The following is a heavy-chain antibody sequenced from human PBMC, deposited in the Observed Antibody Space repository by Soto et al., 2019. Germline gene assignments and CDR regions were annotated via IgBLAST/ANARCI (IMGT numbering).Heavy chain of an antibody. J-gene: IGHJ4*02. Sequence: EVQLVESGGGLVQPGGSLRLSCAASGFTFSTYWMHWVRQAPGNGLVWVSRINSDGSIINSADSVKGRLTISRDNAKNTLYLQMDSLRAEDTAVYYCVRGLGDSWGQGTLVTVSS. V-gene: IGHV3-74*01. CDR3: VRGLGDS. CDR1: GFTFSTYW. D-gene: IGHD2-21*01. CDR2: INSDGSII.